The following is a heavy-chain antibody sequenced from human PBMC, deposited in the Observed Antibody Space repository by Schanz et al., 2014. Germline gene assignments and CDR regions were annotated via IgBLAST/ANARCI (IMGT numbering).Heavy chain of an antibody. CDR3: ARLSVPGRPHVNYWYFDL. Sequence: QVQLVQSGAEAKKPGASVKVSCKASGYTFTSYSMHWVRQAPGQGLEWMGIINLSGGSTNNAQKFQGWVTRTRDTSISTAYMEVSRLKSDDTAVYYCARLSVPGRPHVNYWYFDLWGRGTLVTVSS. J-gene: IGHJ2*01. V-gene: IGHV1-46*01. D-gene: IGHD6-19*01. CDR1: GYTFTSYS. CDR2: INLSGGST.